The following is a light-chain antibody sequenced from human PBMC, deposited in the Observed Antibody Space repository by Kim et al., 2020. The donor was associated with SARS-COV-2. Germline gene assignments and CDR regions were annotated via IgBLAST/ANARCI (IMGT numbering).Light chain of an antibody. J-gene: IGKJ2*01. CDR1: QTTTSS. CDR3: QQTVSTPHT. V-gene: IGKV1-39*01. Sequence: DIQMTQSPSSLSASVGDRVTISCRASQTTTSSLNWYQQKPGEAPKVLIYGASNLQSGVPSRFSGSGSGTDYTLTINNLQPEDFAVYYCQQTVSTPHTFGQGTKVDIK. CDR2: GAS.